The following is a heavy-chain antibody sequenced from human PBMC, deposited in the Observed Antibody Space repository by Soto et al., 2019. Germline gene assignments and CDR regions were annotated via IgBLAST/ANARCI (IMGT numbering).Heavy chain of an antibody. CDR2: ISSSSTTI. CDR1: GFTFSSYN. V-gene: IGHV3-48*01. D-gene: IGHD2-15*01. CDR3: ARGVGYCSGGSCYLDS. J-gene: IGHJ4*02. Sequence: EVQLVESGGGLVQPGGSLRLSCAASGFTFSSYNMNWVRPAPGKGLECVSYISSSSTTIHYGDSVKGRFTISRDNAKNSLYLHMNSLRAEDTAVYYCARGVGYCSGGSCYLDSWGQGNLVTVSS.